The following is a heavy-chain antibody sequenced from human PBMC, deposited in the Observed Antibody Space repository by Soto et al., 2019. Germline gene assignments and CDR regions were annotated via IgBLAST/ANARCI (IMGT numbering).Heavy chain of an antibody. V-gene: IGHV4-4*02. J-gene: IGHJ4*02. D-gene: IGHD3-16*02. CDR3: ARRPGGISFDY. CDR1: GDSISNNKW. Sequence: SETLSLTCSVSGDSISNNKWWSWVRRPPGKGLEWIGEMHHSGSIHYNPSLKSRATLSVDKSKNQFSLQLTSVTAADTAVYFCARRPGGISFDYWGQGTLVTVS. CDR2: MHHSGSI.